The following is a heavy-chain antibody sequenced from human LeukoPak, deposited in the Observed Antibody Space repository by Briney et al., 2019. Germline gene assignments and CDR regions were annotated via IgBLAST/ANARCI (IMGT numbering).Heavy chain of an antibody. CDR1: GGTFNNYA. V-gene: IGHV1-69*04. CDR2: VVPMFGIR. CDR3: ATEPSRSYSFDHLDF. J-gene: IGHJ4*02. D-gene: IGHD5-12*01. Sequence: PTASVKVSCKTSGGTFNNYAISWVRQAPGQGLEWMGRVVPMFGIRNYPQTFRGRVNITADKATNTVYMELRSLRAEDTAIYYCATEPSRSYSFDHLDFWGLGTPVTVSS.